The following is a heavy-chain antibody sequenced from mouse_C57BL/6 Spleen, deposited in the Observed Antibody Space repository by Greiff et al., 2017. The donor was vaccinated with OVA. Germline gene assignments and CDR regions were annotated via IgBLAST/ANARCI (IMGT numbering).Heavy chain of an antibody. J-gene: IGHJ3*01. CDR3: ARQNGSSFPWFAY. CDR2: INPYNGDT. V-gene: IGHV1-20*01. CDR1: GYSFTGYF. D-gene: IGHD1-1*01. Sequence: EVQLQQSGPELVKPGDSVKISCKASGYSFTGYFMNWVMQSHGKSLEWIGRINPYNGDTFYNQKFKGKATLTVDKSSSTAHMARRSLTSEDSAVYYCARQNGSSFPWFAYWGQGTLVTVSA.